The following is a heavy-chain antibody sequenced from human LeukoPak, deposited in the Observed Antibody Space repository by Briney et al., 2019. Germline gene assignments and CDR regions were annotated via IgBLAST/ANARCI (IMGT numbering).Heavy chain of an antibody. Sequence: ASVKVSCKASGYTFTSYYMHWVRQAPGQGLEWMGIINPSGGSTSYAQKFQGRVTMTRDMSTSTVYMELSSLRSEDTAVYYCARDNDFWSGYYKGYFDYWGQGTLVTVSS. J-gene: IGHJ4*02. CDR1: GYTFTSYY. D-gene: IGHD3-3*01. V-gene: IGHV1-46*01. CDR2: INPSGGST. CDR3: ARDNDFWSGYYKGYFDY.